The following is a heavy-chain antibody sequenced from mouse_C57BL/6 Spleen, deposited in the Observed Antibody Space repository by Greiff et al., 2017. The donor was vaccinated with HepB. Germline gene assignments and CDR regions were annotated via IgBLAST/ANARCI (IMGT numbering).Heavy chain of an antibody. Sequence: EVHLVESGEGLVKPGGSLKLSCAASGFTFSSYAMSWVRQTPEKRLEWVAYISSGGDYIYYADTVKGRFTISRDNARNTLYLQMSSLKSEDTAMYYCTREGIYYGNYAWFAYWGQGTLVTVSA. CDR2: ISSGGDYI. D-gene: IGHD2-1*01. CDR1: GFTFSSYA. V-gene: IGHV5-9-1*02. CDR3: TREGIYYGNYAWFAY. J-gene: IGHJ3*01.